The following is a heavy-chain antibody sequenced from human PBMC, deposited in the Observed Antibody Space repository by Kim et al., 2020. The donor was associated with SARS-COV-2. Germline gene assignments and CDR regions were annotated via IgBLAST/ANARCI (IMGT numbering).Heavy chain of an antibody. V-gene: IGHV4-59*08. CDR1: GGSISSYY. CDR3: ARQAHGRFDP. CDR2: IYYNGST. Sequence: SETLSLTCTVSGGSISSYYWSWIRQPPGKGLEWVGFIYYNGSTNYNPSLKSRVTISVDTSKNQFSLKLSSVTAADTAVYYCARQAHGRFDPWGQGTLVTVSS. J-gene: IGHJ5*02.